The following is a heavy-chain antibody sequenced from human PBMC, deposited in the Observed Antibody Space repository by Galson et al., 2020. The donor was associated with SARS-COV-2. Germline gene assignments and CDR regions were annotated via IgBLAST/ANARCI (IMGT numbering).Heavy chain of an antibody. J-gene: IGHJ4*02. V-gene: IGHV3-30*18. CDR2: ISYDGSNK. Sequence: GESLKISCAASGFTFSSYGMHWVRQAPGKGLEWVAVISYDGSNKYYADSVKGRFTISRDNSKNTLYLQMNSLRAEDTAVYYCAKDYGGYVGYWGQGTLVTVSS. CDR1: GFTFSSYG. CDR3: AKDYGGYVGY. D-gene: IGHD5-12*01.